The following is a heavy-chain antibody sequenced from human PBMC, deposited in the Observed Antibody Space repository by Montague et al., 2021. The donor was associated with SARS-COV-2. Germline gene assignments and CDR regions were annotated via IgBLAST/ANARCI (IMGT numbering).Heavy chain of an antibody. D-gene: IGHD3-22*01. V-gene: IGHV4-39*01. CDR3: ARHWITMIVVVINGRSFDP. CDR1: GGSISSSSYS. CDR2: NYFTESI. J-gene: IGHJ5*02. Sequence: SETLSLTCTVSGGSISSSSYSSGRITPRPGTGLEWLVNNYFTESIYHNPSLKTRVTISVDKSKNQFSLKLSSVTAADTAVYYCARHWITMIVVVINGRSFDPWGQGTLVTVSS.